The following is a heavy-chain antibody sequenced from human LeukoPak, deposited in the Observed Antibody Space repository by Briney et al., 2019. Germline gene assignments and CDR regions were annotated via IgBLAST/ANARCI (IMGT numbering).Heavy chain of an antibody. D-gene: IGHD5-12*01. CDR3: ARASGYLSFDY. Sequence: GGSLRLSCAASGFTVSSNYMSWVRQAPGKGLEWVSVIYSGGNTYYADSVKGRFTISRDNSKNTLYLQMNSLRAEDTAVYYCARASGYLSFDYWGQGTLVTVSS. J-gene: IGHJ4*02. V-gene: IGHV3-66*01. CDR1: GFTVSSNY. CDR2: IYSGGNT.